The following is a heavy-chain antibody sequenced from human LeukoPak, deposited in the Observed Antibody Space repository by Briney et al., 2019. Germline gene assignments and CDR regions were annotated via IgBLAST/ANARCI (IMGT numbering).Heavy chain of an antibody. Sequence: SGTLSLTCAVSGGSISSSNWWSWVRQPPGQGLEWIGEIYHSGSTNYNPSLKSRVTISVDKSKNQFSLKLSSVTAADTAVYYCARDKGSGWAYFDYWGQGTLVTVSS. D-gene: IGHD6-19*01. CDR1: GGSISSSNW. CDR2: IYHSGST. V-gene: IGHV4-4*02. J-gene: IGHJ4*02. CDR3: ARDKGSGWAYFDY.